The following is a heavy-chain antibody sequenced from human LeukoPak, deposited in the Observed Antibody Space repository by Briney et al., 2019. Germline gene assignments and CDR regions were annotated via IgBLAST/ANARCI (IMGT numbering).Heavy chain of an antibody. V-gene: IGHV4-30-4*08. J-gene: IGHJ3*02. Sequence: SETLSLTCTVSGGSISSGDYYWSWLRQPPGKGLEWIGYIYYSGSTYYNPSLKSRVTISVDTSKNQFSLKLSSVTAADTAVYYCASPQNPGAFDIWGQGTMVTVSS. CDR2: IYYSGST. CDR3: ASPQNPGAFDI. CDR1: GGSISSGDYY.